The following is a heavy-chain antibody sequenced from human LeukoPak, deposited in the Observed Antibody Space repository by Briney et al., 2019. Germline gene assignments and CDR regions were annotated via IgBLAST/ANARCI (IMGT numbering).Heavy chain of an antibody. CDR1: GYRVSDYW. V-gene: IGHV5-51*01. J-gene: IGHJ4*02. D-gene: IGHD6-13*01. CDR3: ARIRSWSYYFDY. Sequence: GESLKISCKGTGYRVSDYWIGWVRQMPGKGLEWMGIIYPDDSDTRYSPSFQGQVTISADKSISTAYLQWSSLKASDTAMYYCARIRSWSYYFDYWGQGTLVTVSS. CDR2: IYPDDSDT.